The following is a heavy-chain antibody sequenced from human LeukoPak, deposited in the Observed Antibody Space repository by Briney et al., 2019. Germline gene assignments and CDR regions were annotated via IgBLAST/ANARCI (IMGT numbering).Heavy chain of an antibody. Sequence: QSGGSLRLSCAASGFTFSSYAMSWVRQAPGKGLEWVSAISGSGGSTYYADSVKGRFTISRDNSKNTLYLQMNSLRAEYTGVYYCAKEREYQRYEPYYRDVWEKGPRAPVS. D-gene: IGHD2-2*01. CDR3: AKEREYQRYEPYYRDV. CDR1: GFTFSSYA. CDR2: ISGSGGST. V-gene: IGHV3-23*01. J-gene: IGHJ6*03.